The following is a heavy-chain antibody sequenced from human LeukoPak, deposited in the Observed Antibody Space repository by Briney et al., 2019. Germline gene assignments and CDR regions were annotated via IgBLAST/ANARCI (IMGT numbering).Heavy chain of an antibody. CDR1: GGTFSSYT. Sequence: SVKVSCTASGGTFSSYTISWVRQAPGQGLEWMGRIIPILGIANYAQKFQGRVTITADKSTSTAYMELSSLRSEDTAVYYCARGADYDFWSFFDPWGQGTLVTVSS. CDR2: IIPILGIA. J-gene: IGHJ5*02. CDR3: ARGADYDFWSFFDP. D-gene: IGHD3-3*01. V-gene: IGHV1-69*02.